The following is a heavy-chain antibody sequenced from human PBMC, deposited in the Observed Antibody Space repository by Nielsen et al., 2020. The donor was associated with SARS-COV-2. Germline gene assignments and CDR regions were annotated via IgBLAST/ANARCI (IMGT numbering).Heavy chain of an antibody. CDR1: GYSFTSYW. D-gene: IGHD2-15*01. V-gene: IGHV5-51*01. CDR2: IYPGDSDT. J-gene: IGHJ5*02. CDR3: ARQYCSGGGCYANWFDP. Sequence: GESLKISCKGSGYSFTSYWIGWVRQMPGKGLEWMGIIYPGDSDTRYSPSFQGQVTISADKSISTAYLQWSSLKASDTAMYYCARQYCSGGGCYANWFDPWGQGTLVTVSS.